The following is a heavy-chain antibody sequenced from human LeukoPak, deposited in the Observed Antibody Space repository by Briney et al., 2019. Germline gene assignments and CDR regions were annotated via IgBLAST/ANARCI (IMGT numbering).Heavy chain of an antibody. Sequence: SETLSLTCTVSGGSISSSSYYWGWIRQPPGKGLEWIGSIYYSGSTYYNPSLKSRVTISVDTSKNQFSLKLSSVTAAGTAVYYCARVNGQQLVIDYWDQGTLVTVSS. D-gene: IGHD6-13*01. V-gene: IGHV4-39*01. J-gene: IGHJ4*02. CDR3: ARVNGQQLVIDY. CDR2: IYYSGST. CDR1: GGSISSSSYY.